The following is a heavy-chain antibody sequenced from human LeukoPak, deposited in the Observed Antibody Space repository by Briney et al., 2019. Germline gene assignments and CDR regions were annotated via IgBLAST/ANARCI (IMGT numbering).Heavy chain of an antibody. J-gene: IGHJ4*02. CDR1: GFTFSSYA. CDR2: ISSGGDTT. Sequence: GGSLRLSCAASGFTFSSYAMTWVRQAPGKGLEWVSSISSGGDTTNYADSVKGRFTISRDNSESTVYLQMNSLRAEDTAQYYCARVRPANYFESSGYNDYWGQEALVIVSS. V-gene: IGHV3-23*01. D-gene: IGHD3-22*01. CDR3: ARVRPANYFESSGYNDY.